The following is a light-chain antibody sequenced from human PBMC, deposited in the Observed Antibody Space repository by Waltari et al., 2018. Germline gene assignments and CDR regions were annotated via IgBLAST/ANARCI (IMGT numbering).Light chain of an antibody. CDR2: GAS. V-gene: IGKV1-12*01. Sequence: DIQMTQSPSSVSAFVGDRVTITCRARQSISNWLAWYPQKPGKAPKLLIYGASDLHSGVPSRFSGSGAGTDFTLTISSLQAEDFATYYCQQVNSFPATFGGGTTVEIK. J-gene: IGKJ4*01. CDR3: QQVNSFPAT. CDR1: QSISNW.